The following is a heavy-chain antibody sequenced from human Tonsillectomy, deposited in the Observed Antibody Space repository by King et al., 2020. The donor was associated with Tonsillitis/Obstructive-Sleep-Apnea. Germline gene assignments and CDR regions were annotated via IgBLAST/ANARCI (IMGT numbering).Heavy chain of an antibody. Sequence: AQLVQSGGGVVQPGRSLRLSCAASGCTFSSYAMHWVRQAPGKGLEWVAVISYDGTNKYYADSVKGRFTISRDNSKNKLYLQMNSLRAEDTAVYYCARERLDSSGWYPDYYYYGMDVWGQGTTVTVSS. J-gene: IGHJ6*02. V-gene: IGHV3-30*04. CDR3: ARERLDSSGWYPDYYYYGMDV. CDR2: ISYDGTNK. CDR1: GCTFSSYA. D-gene: IGHD6-19*01.